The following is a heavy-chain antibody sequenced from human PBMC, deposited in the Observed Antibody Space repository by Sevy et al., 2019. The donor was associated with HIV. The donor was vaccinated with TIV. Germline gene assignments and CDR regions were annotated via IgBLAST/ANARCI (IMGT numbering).Heavy chain of an antibody. D-gene: IGHD3-22*01. CDR1: GGSISSSSYY. CDR3: ARSSSRSGYYPYYYYGMDV. Sequence: SGTLSLTCTVSGGSISSSSYYWGWIRQPPGKGLEWIGSICYSGSTYYNPYLKSRVTISVDTSKNQFNLKLSSVTAADPAVSYCARSSSRSGYYPYYYYGMDVWGQGTTVTVSS. V-gene: IGHV4-39*01. J-gene: IGHJ6*02. CDR2: ICYSGST.